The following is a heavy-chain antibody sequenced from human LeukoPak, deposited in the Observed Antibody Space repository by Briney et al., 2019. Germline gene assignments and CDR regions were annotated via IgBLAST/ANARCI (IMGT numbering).Heavy chain of an antibody. J-gene: IGHJ4*02. V-gene: IGHV4-59*01. CDR2: IYYSGST. Sequence: KPSETLSLTCTVSGGSISSYYWSWIRQPPGKGLEWIGYIYYSGSTNYNPSLKSRVTISVDTSKNQFSLKLSSVTAADTAVYYCAGHSSSAHYWGQGTLVTVSS. CDR3: AGHSSSAHY. D-gene: IGHD6-13*01. CDR1: GGSISSYY.